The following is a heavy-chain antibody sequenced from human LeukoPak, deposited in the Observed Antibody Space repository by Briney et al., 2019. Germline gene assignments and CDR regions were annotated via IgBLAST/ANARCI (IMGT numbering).Heavy chain of an antibody. J-gene: IGHJ4*02. CDR1: GGTFSSYA. Sequence: SVKVSCTASGGTFSSYAISWVRQAPGQGLEWVGGIIPIFGTANYAQKFQGRVTLTADESTSTAYMELSSLRSEDTAVYYCATQVAQQLVPGLDYWGQGTLVTVSS. V-gene: IGHV1-69*01. CDR3: ATQVAQQLVPGLDY. CDR2: IIPIFGTA. D-gene: IGHD6-13*01.